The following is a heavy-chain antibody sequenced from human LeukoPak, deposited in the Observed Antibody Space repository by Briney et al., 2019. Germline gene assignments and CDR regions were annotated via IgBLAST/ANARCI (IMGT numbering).Heavy chain of an antibody. Sequence: PGGSLRLSCVASGFTFTSYWMSWVRQAPGKGLEWVANINQDGSEKLYVDSVKGRFTISRDNAKNSLYLQMNSLRAEDTAVYYCAKLKWELSSVSDYWGQGTLVTVSS. CDR1: GFTFTSYW. D-gene: IGHD1-26*01. CDR3: AKLKWELSSVSDY. CDR2: INQDGSEK. J-gene: IGHJ4*02. V-gene: IGHV3-7*05.